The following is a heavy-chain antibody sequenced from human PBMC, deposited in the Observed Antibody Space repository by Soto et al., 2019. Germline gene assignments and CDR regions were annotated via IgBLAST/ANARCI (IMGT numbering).Heavy chain of an antibody. V-gene: IGHV5-51*01. CDR2: IYPGDSDI. D-gene: IGHD6-19*01. Sequence: GESLKISCKGSGYSFTNYCIVWVGQMPGKGLEWMAIIYPGDSDIRYNPSFQGQVTISADKSISTAYLQWNSLKASDTAIYYCARQPSNGQWYVWGPGTTVTVSS. CDR1: GYSFTNYC. CDR3: ARQPSNGQWYV. J-gene: IGHJ6*02.